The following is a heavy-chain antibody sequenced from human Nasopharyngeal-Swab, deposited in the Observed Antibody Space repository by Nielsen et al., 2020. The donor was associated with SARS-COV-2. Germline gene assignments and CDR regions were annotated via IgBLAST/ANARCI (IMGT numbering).Heavy chain of an antibody. CDR1: GFTFSNYG. J-gene: IGHJ4*02. CDR2: IWYDGSNK. CDR3: AAAPSGDYGGY. V-gene: IGHV3-33*01. D-gene: IGHD4-23*01. Sequence: GESLKISCAASGFTFSNYGMHWVRQAPGKGLEWVAVIWYDGSNKYYADPVKGRFTISRDNSKNTVYLQMSSLRGEDTAVYYCAAAPSGDYGGYWGQGTLVTVSS.